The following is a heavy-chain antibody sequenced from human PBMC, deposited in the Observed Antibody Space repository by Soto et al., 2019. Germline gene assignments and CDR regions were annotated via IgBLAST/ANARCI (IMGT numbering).Heavy chain of an antibody. Sequence: SETLALTCTVSGGSIRNDAYYWSWIRQQPGKGLQWIGYIYNSGGTYYSPSLQSRASISVDTSKNHFSLKLSSVTAADTAVYYCARVGHCSGGSCPWFDPWGQGTLVTVSS. CDR2: IYNSGGT. CDR3: ARVGHCSGGSCPWFDP. J-gene: IGHJ5*02. CDR1: GGSIRNDAYY. V-gene: IGHV4-31*03. D-gene: IGHD2-15*01.